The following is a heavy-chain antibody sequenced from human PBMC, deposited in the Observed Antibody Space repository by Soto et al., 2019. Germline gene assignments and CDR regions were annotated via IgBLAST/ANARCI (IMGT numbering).Heavy chain of an antibody. CDR3: ARNRGRWFDD. D-gene: IGHD3-10*01. J-gene: IGHJ4*02. V-gene: IGHV3-11*01. CDR2: IGNSGGAI. CDR1: GFTFSDNY. Sequence: PGGSLRLSCVVSGFTFSDNYMTWIRQAPGKGLEWVSDIGNSGGAIYYADSVKGRFTISRDNAKKAVYLQMSSLRAEDTAVYYCARNRGRWFDDWGKGTLVTVSS.